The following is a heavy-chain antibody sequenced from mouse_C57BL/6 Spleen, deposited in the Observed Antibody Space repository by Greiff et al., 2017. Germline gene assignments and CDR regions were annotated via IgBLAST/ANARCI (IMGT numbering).Heavy chain of an antibody. D-gene: IGHD2-4*01. Sequence: QVQLQQPGTELVKPGASVKLSCKASGYTFTSYWMHWVKQRPGQGLEWIGNINPSNGGTNYNEKFKSKATLTVDKSSSTAYMQLSSLTSEDSAVYYCARDDYDRGNYYAMDYWGQGTSVTVSS. CDR1: GYTFTSYW. V-gene: IGHV1-53*01. CDR3: ARDDYDRGNYYAMDY. CDR2: INPSNGGT. J-gene: IGHJ4*01.